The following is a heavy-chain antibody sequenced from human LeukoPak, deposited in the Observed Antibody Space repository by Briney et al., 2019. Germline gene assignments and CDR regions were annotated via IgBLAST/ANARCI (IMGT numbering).Heavy chain of an antibody. J-gene: IGHJ5*01. V-gene: IGHV3-74*01. D-gene: IGHD3-10*01. Sequence: GGSLRLSCAASGFTFSSYWMHWVRQGPGKELTWVSHINSDGTTTNYADSVQGRFTISRDNAKNMVYLQMNSLRDDDTAIYYCTRAITYFYGSVTYDWFASWGQGTRVTVSS. CDR1: GFTFSSYW. CDR2: INSDGTTT. CDR3: TRAITYFYGSVTYDWFAS.